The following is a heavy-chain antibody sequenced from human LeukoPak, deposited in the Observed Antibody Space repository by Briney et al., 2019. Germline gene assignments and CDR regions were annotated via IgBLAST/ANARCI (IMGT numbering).Heavy chain of an antibody. V-gene: IGHV4-31*03. D-gene: IGHD3-16*01. CDR3: ARVHGPLWGFHFDY. CDR2: IYYSGST. CDR1: GGSISSGGYY. Sequence: KSSEPLSLTCTVSGGSISSGGYYWSWIRQHPGKGLEWIGYIYYSGSTYYNPSLKSRVTISVDTSKNQFSLKLSSVTAADTAVYYCARVHGPLWGFHFDYWGQGTLVTVSS. J-gene: IGHJ4*02.